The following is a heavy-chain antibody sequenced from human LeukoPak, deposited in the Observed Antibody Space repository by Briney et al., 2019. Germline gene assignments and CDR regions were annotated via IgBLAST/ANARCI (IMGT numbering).Heavy chain of an antibody. D-gene: IGHD5-18*01. CDR3: ARMGYGYSLDDAFDI. Sequence: GTSVKVSCKASGFTFTSSAMQWVRQAPGQGLEWMGRIIPIFGTANYAQKFQGRVTITTDESTSTAYMELSSLRSEDTAVYYCARMGYGYSLDDAFDIWGQGTMVTVSS. CDR1: GFTFTSSA. V-gene: IGHV1-69*05. J-gene: IGHJ3*02. CDR2: IIPIFGTA.